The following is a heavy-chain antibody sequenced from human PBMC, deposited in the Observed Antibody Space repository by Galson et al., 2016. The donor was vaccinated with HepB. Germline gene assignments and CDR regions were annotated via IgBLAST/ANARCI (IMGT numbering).Heavy chain of an antibody. J-gene: IGHJ6*02. CDR1: GGTFNSYA. Sequence: SVKVSCKASGGTFNSYAISWVRQAPGQGLEWMGGIIPLYGTANYAQKFQGRVTIIADESTRTAYMELSSLRSEDTAMYYCARVRDGYNSYFYYGMDVWGQGTTVTVSS. V-gene: IGHV1-69*13. CDR2: IIPLYGTA. D-gene: IGHD5-24*01. CDR3: ARVRDGYNSYFYYGMDV.